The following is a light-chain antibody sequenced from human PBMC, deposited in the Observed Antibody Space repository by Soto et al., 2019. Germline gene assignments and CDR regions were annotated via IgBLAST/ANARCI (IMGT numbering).Light chain of an antibody. J-gene: IGLJ2*01. Sequence: QSALTQPPSASGAPGQSVTISCTGTSSDVGAYDYVSWYQQESGKAPKLLLYEVTKWPSGVPDRFSGSKSGTTASLTVSGLQAEDEADYYCSSYAGINNVNFGAGTKLTVL. V-gene: IGLV2-8*01. CDR1: SSDVGAYDY. CDR2: EVT. CDR3: SSYAGINNVN.